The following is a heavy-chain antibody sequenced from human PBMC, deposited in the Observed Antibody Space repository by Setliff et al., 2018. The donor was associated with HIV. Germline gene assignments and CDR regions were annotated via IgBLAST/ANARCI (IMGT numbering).Heavy chain of an antibody. CDR3: ARDNSYYYGSGSHYWYGMDV. V-gene: IGHV4-59*01. CDR2: MSYSGST. J-gene: IGHJ6*01. Sequence: SETLSLTCTVSGGSISSYFWSWIRQPPGKGLEWIGYMSYSGSTYYNPSLKSRIIMSVDTSKNQFSLKLSSVTAADTALYYCARDNSYYYGSGSHYWYGMDVWGQGTTVTVSS. CDR1: GGSISSYF. D-gene: IGHD3-10*01.